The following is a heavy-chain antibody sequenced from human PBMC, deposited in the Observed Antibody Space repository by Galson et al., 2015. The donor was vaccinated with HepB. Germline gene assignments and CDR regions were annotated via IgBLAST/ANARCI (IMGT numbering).Heavy chain of an antibody. V-gene: IGHV3-9*01. CDR2: ISWNSGSI. Sequence: CAASGFTFDDYAMHWVRQAPGKGLEWVSGISWNSGSIGYADSVKGRFTISRDNAKNSLYLQMNSLRAEDTALYYCAKDSVRGAYDSSGYWGLDAFDIWGQGTMVTVSS. D-gene: IGHD3-22*01. CDR3: AKDSVRGAYDSSGYWGLDAFDI. CDR1: GFTFDDYA. J-gene: IGHJ3*02.